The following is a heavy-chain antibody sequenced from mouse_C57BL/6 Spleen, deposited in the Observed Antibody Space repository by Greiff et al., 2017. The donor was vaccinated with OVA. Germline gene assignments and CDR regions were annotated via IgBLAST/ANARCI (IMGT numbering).Heavy chain of an antibody. V-gene: IGHV6-3*01. CDR1: GFTFSNYW. J-gene: IGHJ4*01. CDR3: TRGISYYYAMDY. Sequence: EVQGVESGGGLVQPGGSMKLSCVASGFTFSNYWMNWVRQSPEKGLEWVAQIRLKSDNYATHYAESVKGRFTISRDDSKSSVYLQMNNLRAEDTGIYYCTRGISYYYAMDYWGQGTSVTVSS. CDR2: IRLKSDNYAT.